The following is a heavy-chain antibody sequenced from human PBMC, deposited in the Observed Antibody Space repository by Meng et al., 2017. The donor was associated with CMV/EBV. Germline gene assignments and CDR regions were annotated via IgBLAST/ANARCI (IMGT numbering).Heavy chain of an antibody. Sequence: VKVSCKASGGTFSSYAISWVRQAPGQGLEWMGGIIPIFGTANYAQKFQGRVTITTDESTSTAYMELSSLRSEDTAVYYCARGYDFWSGPTRTYYYYGMDVWGQGTTVTVSS. CDR1: GGTFSSYA. CDR2: IIPIFGTA. V-gene: IGHV1-69*05. D-gene: IGHD3-3*01. J-gene: IGHJ6*02. CDR3: ARGYDFWSGPTRTYYYYGMDV.